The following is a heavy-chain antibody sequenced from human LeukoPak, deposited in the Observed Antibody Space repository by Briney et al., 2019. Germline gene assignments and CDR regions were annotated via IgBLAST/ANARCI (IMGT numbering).Heavy chain of an antibody. CDR1: GGTFSSYA. J-gene: IGHJ5*02. CDR3: ASDPYYYDSSGYYST. Sequence: SVKVSCKASGGTFSSYAISWVRQAPGQGLERMGGITPIFGTANYAQKSQGRVSITADESTSTSYMELSGLRSEDTAVYYCASDPYYYDSSGYYSTWGQGTLVTVSS. D-gene: IGHD3-22*01. CDR2: ITPIFGTA. V-gene: IGHV1-69*13.